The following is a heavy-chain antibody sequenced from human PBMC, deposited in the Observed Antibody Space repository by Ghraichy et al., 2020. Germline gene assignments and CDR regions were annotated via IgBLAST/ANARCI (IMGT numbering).Heavy chain of an antibody. V-gene: IGHV4-38-2*02. Sequence: SETLSLTCTVSGYSISSGYYWGWIRQPPGKGLEWIGSIYHSGSTYYNPSLKSRVTISVDTSKNQLSLKLSSMTAADTAVYYCARVYIAAAGRYFDYWGQGTLVTISS. CDR3: ARVYIAAAGRYFDY. J-gene: IGHJ4*02. CDR1: GYSISSGYY. CDR2: IYHSGST. D-gene: IGHD6-13*01.